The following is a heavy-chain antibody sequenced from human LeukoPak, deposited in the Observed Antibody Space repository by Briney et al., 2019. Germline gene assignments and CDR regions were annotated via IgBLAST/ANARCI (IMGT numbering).Heavy chain of an antibody. CDR2: IYTSGST. CDR1: GGSISSYY. D-gene: IGHD2-15*01. V-gene: IGHV4-4*07. J-gene: IGHJ6*02. Sequence: TSETLSLTCTVCGGSISSYYWSWIRQPAGKGLEWIGRIYTSGSTNYNPSLKSRVTMSVDTSKNQFSLKLSSVTAADTAVYYCARDTVVAATWGYYYYGMDVWGQGTTVTVSS. CDR3: ARDTVVAATWGYYYYGMDV.